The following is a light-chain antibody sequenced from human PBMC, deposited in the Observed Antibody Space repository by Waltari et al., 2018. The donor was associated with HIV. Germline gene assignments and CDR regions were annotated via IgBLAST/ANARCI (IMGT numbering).Light chain of an antibody. CDR1: GSNIGSNS. CDR2: RNN. Sequence: QSILTQPPSTSGTPGQRVTISCSGSGSNIGSNSVSWYHLLLGTAPKLLIYRNNQRPSWVPDRFSGSKSATSASLAIGGLRSEDEADYYCAAWDDSLSGPVFGGGTKLTVL. V-gene: IGLV1-47*01. J-gene: IGLJ3*02. CDR3: AAWDDSLSGPV.